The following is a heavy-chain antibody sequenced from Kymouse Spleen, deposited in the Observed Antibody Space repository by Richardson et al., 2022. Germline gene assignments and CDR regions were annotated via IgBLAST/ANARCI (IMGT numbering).Heavy chain of an antibody. CDR1: GFTFDDYA. Sequence: EVQLVESGGGLVQPGRSLRLSCAASGFTFDDYAMHWVRQAPGKGLEWVSGISWNSGSIGYADSVKGRFTISRDNAKNSLYLQMNSLRAEDTALYYCAKDMDYGSGYFDYWGQGTLVTVSS. CDR3: AKDMDYGSGYFDY. D-gene: IGHD3-10*01. CDR2: ISWNSGSI. V-gene: IGHV3-9*01. J-gene: IGHJ4*02.